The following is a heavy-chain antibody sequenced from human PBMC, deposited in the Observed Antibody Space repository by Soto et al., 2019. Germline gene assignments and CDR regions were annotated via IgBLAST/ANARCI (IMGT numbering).Heavy chain of an antibody. J-gene: IGHJ4*02. CDR3: ANSGYYYGFEY. D-gene: IGHD3-10*01. V-gene: IGHV1-18*01. CDR2: ISAYNGNT. Sequence: QVQLVQSGAEVKKPGASVKVSCKTSGYTFTSYGINWVRQAPGQGLEWMGWISAYNGNTNYAQKLQGRVTMTTDTPASSAYMELSSLRSHATAVYYGANSGYYYGFEYWGRGTVDIVSS. CDR1: GYTFTSYG.